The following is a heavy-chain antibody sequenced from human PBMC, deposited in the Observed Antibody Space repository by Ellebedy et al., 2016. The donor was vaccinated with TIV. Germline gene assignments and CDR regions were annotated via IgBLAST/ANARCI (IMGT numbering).Heavy chain of an antibody. V-gene: IGHV3-7*01. CDR3: ARRGSYGDYAVHVNSWFDS. Sequence: PGGSLRLSCAASGFSFRSYWMSWVRQAPGKGLEWVANIYQDGSEKYYVDSVEGRLTISRDNANNILYLQMKSLRAEDTAVYYCARRGSYGDYAVHVNSWFDSWGQGTLVTVAP. CDR1: GFSFRSYW. J-gene: IGHJ5*01. D-gene: IGHD4-17*01. CDR2: IYQDGSEK.